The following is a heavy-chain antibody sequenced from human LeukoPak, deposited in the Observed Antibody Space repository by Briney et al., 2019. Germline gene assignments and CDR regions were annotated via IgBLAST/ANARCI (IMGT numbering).Heavy chain of an antibody. D-gene: IGHD6-13*01. CDR1: GYTFTGYY. Sequence: ASVKVSCKASGYTFTGYYMHWVRQAPGQGLEWMGIINPSGGSTSYAQKFQGRVTMTRDTSTSTVYMELSSLRSEDTAVYYCARVVRSIAAAGIADMAFDYWGQGTLVTVSS. CDR2: INPSGGST. J-gene: IGHJ4*02. V-gene: IGHV1-46*01. CDR3: ARVVRSIAAAGIADMAFDY.